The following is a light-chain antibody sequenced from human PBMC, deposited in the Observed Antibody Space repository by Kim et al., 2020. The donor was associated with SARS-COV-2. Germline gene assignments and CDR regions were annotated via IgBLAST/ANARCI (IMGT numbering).Light chain of an antibody. CDR1: QSVISA. J-gene: IGKJ5*01. V-gene: IGKV3-15*01. CDR2: GAS. CDR3: QQYNDWRPIT. Sequence: SPGERATLSCRASQSVISAVAWYRHKPGQAPRLLIYGASTRAGGIPARFIGSGSGTEFTLTINSLQSEDFAVYYCQQYNDWRPITFGQGTRLEIK.